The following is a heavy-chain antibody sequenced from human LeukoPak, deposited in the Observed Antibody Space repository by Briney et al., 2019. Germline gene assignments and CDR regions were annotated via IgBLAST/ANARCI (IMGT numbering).Heavy chain of an antibody. Sequence: PGGSLRLSCAASGFTFSIYGMHWVRQAPGKGLEWVAVIWNDGSNKYYADSVKGRFTISRDNSKNTLYLQMNGLRAEDTAVYSCARASGPFDYWGQGTLVTVSS. D-gene: IGHD3-10*01. CDR1: GFTFSIYG. CDR2: IWNDGSNK. V-gene: IGHV3-33*01. CDR3: ARASGPFDY. J-gene: IGHJ4*02.